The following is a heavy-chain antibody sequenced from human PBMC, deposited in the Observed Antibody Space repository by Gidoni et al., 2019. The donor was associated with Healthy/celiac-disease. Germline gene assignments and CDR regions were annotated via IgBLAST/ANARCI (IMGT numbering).Heavy chain of an antibody. CDR3: ARDRYCSGGSCYKDY. J-gene: IGHJ4*02. V-gene: IGHV3-7*03. CDR2: IKQDGSEK. D-gene: IGHD2-15*01. Sequence: EVQLVESGGGLVQPGGSLRLSCAASGFTFSSYWMSWVRKAPGKGLEWVANIKQDGSEKYYVDSVKGRFTISRDNAKNSRYLQMNSLRAEDTAVYYCARDRYCSGGSCYKDYWGQGTLVTVSS. CDR1: GFTFSSYW.